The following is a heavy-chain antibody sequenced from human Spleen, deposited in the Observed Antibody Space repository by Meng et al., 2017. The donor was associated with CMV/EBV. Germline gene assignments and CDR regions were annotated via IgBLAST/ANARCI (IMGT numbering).Heavy chain of an antibody. V-gene: IGHV4-39*01. Sequence: SETLSLTCTVSGGSISSSSYYWGWIRQPPGKGLEWIGSIYYSGSTYYNPSLKSRVTISVDTSKNQFSLKLSSVTAADTAVYYCARLTDYWYLDLWGRGTLVTVSS. J-gene: IGHJ2*01. CDR3: ARLTDYWYLDL. D-gene: IGHD3-16*01. CDR1: GGSISSSSYY. CDR2: IYYSGST.